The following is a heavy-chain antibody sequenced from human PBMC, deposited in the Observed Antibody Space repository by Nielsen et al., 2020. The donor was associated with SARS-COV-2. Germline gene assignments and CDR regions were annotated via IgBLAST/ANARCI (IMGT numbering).Heavy chain of an antibody. D-gene: IGHD6-13*01. CDR2: ISGSGGST. CDR3: ANTPQQLVCQPKHYYYGMDV. V-gene: IGHV3-23*01. J-gene: IGHJ6*02. CDR1: GFTFSSYA. Sequence: GGSLRFSCAASGFTFSSYAMSWVRQAPGKGLEWVSAISGSGGSTYYADSVKGRFTISRDNSKNTLYLQMNSLRAEDTAVYYCANTPQQLVCQPKHYYYGMDVWGQGTTVTVSS.